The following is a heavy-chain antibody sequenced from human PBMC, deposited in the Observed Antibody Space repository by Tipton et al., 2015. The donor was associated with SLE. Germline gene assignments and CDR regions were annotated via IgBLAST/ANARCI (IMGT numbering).Heavy chain of an antibody. D-gene: IGHD6-13*01. CDR3: ARGDSSTSFDY. J-gene: IGHJ4*02. Sequence: TLSLTCAVYGGSFSGYYWSWIRQPPGKGLEWIGEINHSGSTYYNPSLKSRVTISVDTSKNQFSLKLSSVTAADTAVYYCARGDSSTSFDYWGQGTLVTVSS. CDR1: GGSFSGYY. CDR2: INHSGST. V-gene: IGHV4-34*01.